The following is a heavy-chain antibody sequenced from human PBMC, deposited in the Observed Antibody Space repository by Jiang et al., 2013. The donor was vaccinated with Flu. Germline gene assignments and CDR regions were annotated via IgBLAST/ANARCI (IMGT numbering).Heavy chain of an antibody. Sequence: EVKKPGSSVKVXCKASGGTFSSYAISWVRQAPGQGLEWMGRIIPILGIANYAQKFQGRVTITADKSTSTAYMELSSLRSEDTAVYYCARDSYGFSFSMDVWGQGTTVTVSS. J-gene: IGHJ6*02. CDR2: IIPILGIA. CDR3: ARDSYGFSFSMDV. D-gene: IGHD5-18*01. CDR1: GGTFSSYA. V-gene: IGHV1-69*04.